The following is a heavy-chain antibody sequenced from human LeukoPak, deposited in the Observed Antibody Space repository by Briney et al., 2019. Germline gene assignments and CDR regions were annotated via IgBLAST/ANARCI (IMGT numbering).Heavy chain of an antibody. D-gene: IGHD5-12*01. Sequence: SETLSLTCAVYGGSFSGYYWSWIRQPPGKGLEWIGYIYHSGSTYYNPSLKSRVTISVDRSKNQFSLKLSSVTAADTAVYYCARGTGYDPTFDYWGQGTLVTVSS. CDR3: ARGTGYDPTFDY. J-gene: IGHJ4*02. V-gene: IGHV4-34*01. CDR2: IYHSGST. CDR1: GGSFSGYY.